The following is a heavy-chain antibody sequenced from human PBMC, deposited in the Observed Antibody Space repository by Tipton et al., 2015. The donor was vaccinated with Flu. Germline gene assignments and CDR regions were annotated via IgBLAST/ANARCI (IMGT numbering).Heavy chain of an antibody. V-gene: IGHV4-31*03. CDR1: GGSLSSGGDY. CDR2: IYYSGST. Sequence: TLSLTCTVSGGSLSSGGDYWTWIRQRPGKGLEWIGSIYYSGSTYYNPSLESRLTISVDSSKNQFSLTLYSVTAADTAFYYCARDQGFGGGLTYDYYALDVWGQGTTVTVSS. J-gene: IGHJ6*02. D-gene: IGHD3-10*01. CDR3: ARDQGFGGGLTYDYYALDV.